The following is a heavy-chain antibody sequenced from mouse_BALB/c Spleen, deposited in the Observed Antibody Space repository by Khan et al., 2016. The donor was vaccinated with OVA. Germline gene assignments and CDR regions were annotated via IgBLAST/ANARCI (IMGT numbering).Heavy chain of an antibody. CDR3: ARPAYDGYYDY. Sequence: QVQLQQSGPELVRPGVSVKISCKGSGFTFTDYAMHWVKQSHAKSLEWIGLISTYSGNTNYNQKFKGKATMTVDKSSSTAYMELARLTSEDCAIYYCARPAYDGYYDYWGQGTTLTVSS. V-gene: IGHV1S137*01. J-gene: IGHJ2*01. CDR1: GFTFTDYA. CDR2: ISTYSGNT. D-gene: IGHD2-3*01.